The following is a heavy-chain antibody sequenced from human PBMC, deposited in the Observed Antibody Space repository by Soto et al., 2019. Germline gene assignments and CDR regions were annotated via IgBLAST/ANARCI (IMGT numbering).Heavy chain of an antibody. D-gene: IGHD3-22*01. CDR2: INHSGST. CDR1: GGSFSGYY. V-gene: IGHV4-34*01. CDR3: ASFLRNDSSGYYPLGFDY. J-gene: IGHJ4*02. Sequence: SETLSLTCAVYGGSFSGYYWSWIRQPPGKGLEWIGEINHSGSTNYNPSLKSRVTISVDTSKNQFSLKLSSVTAADTAVYYCASFLRNDSSGYYPLGFDYWGQGTLVTVSS.